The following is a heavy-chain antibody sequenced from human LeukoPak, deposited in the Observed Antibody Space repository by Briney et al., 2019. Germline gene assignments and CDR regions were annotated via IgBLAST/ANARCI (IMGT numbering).Heavy chain of an antibody. J-gene: IGHJ6*03. CDR3: ASGSTYWGYYYYMDV. Sequence: SETLSLTCTVSGGSISSYYWSWIRQPPGKGLEWIGYIYYSGSTNYNPSLKSRVTISVDTSKNQFSLKLSSVTAADTAVYYCASGSTYWGYYYYMDVWGKGTTVTVSS. CDR1: GGSISSYY. V-gene: IGHV4-59*01. D-gene: IGHD1-26*01. CDR2: IYYSGST.